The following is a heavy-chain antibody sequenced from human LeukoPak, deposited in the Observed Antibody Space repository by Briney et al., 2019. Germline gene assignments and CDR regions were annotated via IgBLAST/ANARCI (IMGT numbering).Heavy chain of an antibody. D-gene: IGHD6-19*01. CDR1: GFTFSSYS. J-gene: IGHJ4*02. CDR3: ARDRGSGWTEYFDY. Sequence: GGSLRLSCAASGFTFSSYSMNWVRQAPGKGLEWVSSISSSSSYIYYADSVKGRFTISRDNAKNSLYLQMNSLRAEDTAVYYCARDRGSGWTEYFDYWGQGTLVTVSS. V-gene: IGHV3-21*01. CDR2: ISSSSSYI.